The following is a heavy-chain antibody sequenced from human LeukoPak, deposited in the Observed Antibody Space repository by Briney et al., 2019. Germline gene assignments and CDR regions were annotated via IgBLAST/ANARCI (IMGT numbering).Heavy chain of an antibody. CDR1: GYTFTGYY. Sequence: ASVKVSCKASGYTFTGYYMHWVRQAPGQGLEWMGWINPNSGGTNYAQKFQGRVTMTRDTSISTAYMELSRLRSDDTAVYYCARDRNRDYYDSSGYNPLCDYWGQGTLVTVSS. D-gene: IGHD3-22*01. CDR2: INPNSGGT. CDR3: ARDRNRDYYDSSGYNPLCDY. V-gene: IGHV1-2*02. J-gene: IGHJ4*02.